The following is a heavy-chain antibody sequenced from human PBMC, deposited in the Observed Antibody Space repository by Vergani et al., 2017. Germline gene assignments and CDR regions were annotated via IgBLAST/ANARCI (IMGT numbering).Heavy chain of an antibody. V-gene: IGHV1-24*01. CDR1: GYTLTELS. Sequence: QVQLVQSGAEVKKPGASVKVSCKVSGYTLTELSMHWVRQAPGKGLEWMGGFTPEAGETIYAQKFQGRFTMTEDTSTDTAYIELSSLRSEDTAVYYCATAQIRVDTAMVIMAFDIWGQGTMVTVSS. J-gene: IGHJ3*02. CDR3: ATAQIRVDTAMVIMAFDI. D-gene: IGHD5-18*01. CDR2: FTPEAGET.